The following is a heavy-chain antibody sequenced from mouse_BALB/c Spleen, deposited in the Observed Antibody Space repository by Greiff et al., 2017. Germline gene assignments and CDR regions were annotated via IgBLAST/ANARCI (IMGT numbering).Heavy chain of an antibody. CDR2: IYPGGGYT. J-gene: IGHJ4*01. CDR1: GYTFTNYW. CDR3: ARGGNYYAMDY. V-gene: IGHV1-63*02. D-gene: IGHD2-1*01. Sequence: QVHVKQSGAELVRPGTSVKISCKASGYTFTNYWLGWVKQRPGHGLEWIGDIYPGGGYTNYNEKFKGKATLTADTSSSTAYMQLSSLTSEDSAVYFCARGGNYYAMDYWGQGTSVTVSS.